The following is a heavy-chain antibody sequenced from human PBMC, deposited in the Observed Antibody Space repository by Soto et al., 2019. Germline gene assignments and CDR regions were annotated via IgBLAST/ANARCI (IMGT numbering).Heavy chain of an antibody. CDR3: ARDPGYCTNGVCPIFDF. V-gene: IGHV4-59*01. Sequence: SETLSLTCSVSGDSITPYFWSWLRQPPGKGLEWIGHFYHSGTTNYNPALKSRVSISIDRSKNQFSLRLNSVTAADTAVYFCARDPGYCTNGVCPIFDFWGQG. CDR2: FYHSGTT. D-gene: IGHD2-8*01. CDR1: GDSITPYF. J-gene: IGHJ4*02.